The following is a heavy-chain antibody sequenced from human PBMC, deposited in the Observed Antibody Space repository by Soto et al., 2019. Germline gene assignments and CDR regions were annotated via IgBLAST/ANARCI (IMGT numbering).Heavy chain of an antibody. CDR1: GGSISSGNW. CDR3: ARVDGSGSHRPSYYYGMDV. V-gene: IGHV4-4*02. Sequence: SETLSLTCAVSGGSISSGNWWNWVRQPPGKGLEWIGEIYHSGSTNYNPSLKSRVTISVDKSKNQFSLKLSSVTAADTAVYYCARVDGSGSHRPSYYYGMDVWGQGTTVTVSS. D-gene: IGHD3-10*01. J-gene: IGHJ6*02. CDR2: IYHSGST.